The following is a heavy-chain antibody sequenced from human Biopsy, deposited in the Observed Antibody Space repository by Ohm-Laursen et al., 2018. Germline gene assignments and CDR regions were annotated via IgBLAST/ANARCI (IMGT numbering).Heavy chain of an antibody. V-gene: IGHV1-46*01. CDR1: GYNFGNCY. CDR2: VNPVAEAT. D-gene: IGHD2-21*01. CDR3: ARESPLRLGVCGAIRCFKEVFGMDV. J-gene: IGHJ6*02. Sequence: ASVKVSCKASGYNFGNCYINWVRKVPGQGLEWLGVVNPVAEATMYAQKFQDRITLTRDASTNTVYMDLTSLTSEDTAVYYCARESPLRLGVCGAIRCFKEVFGMDVWGQGTTVIVSS.